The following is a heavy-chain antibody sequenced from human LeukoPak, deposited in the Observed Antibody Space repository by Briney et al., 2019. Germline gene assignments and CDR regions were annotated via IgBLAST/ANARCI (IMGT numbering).Heavy chain of an antibody. Sequence: PSQTLSLTCTVSGGSISSGVYYWSWIRQPAGKGLEWIGRIYTSGSTNYNPSLKSRVTISVDTSKNQFSLKLSSVTAADTAVYYCARVGTEFNSRYFDYWGQGTLVTVSS. D-gene: IGHD4-23*01. CDR2: IYTSGST. CDR1: GGSISSGVYY. CDR3: ARVGTEFNSRYFDY. V-gene: IGHV4-61*02. J-gene: IGHJ4*02.